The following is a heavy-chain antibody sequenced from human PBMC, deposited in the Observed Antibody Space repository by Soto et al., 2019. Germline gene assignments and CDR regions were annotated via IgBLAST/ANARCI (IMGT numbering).Heavy chain of an antibody. D-gene: IGHD6-6*01. CDR1: GYTFTGYY. V-gene: IGHV1-2*04. Sequence: QVQLVQSGAEVKKPGASVKVSCKASGYTFTGYYMHWVRQAPGQGLEWMGWINPNSGGTNYAQKLQGWVTMTRDTSISTAYMELSRLRSDDTAVYYCAREVAARPRVFDYWGQGTLVTVSS. J-gene: IGHJ4*02. CDR2: INPNSGGT. CDR3: AREVAARPRVFDY.